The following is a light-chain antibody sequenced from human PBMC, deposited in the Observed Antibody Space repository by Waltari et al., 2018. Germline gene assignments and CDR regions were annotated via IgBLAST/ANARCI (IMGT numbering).Light chain of an antibody. J-gene: IGLJ1*01. CDR3: SSYTSPTTRYI. CDR2: DFI. V-gene: IGLV2-14*01. CDR1: SGDVGGYNY. Sequence: QSALTQPASVSGSPGQSITISCTGTSGDVGGYNYVSWYQQHPGRAPKLIIYDFINRPSGGSDRCSGSKSGNTASLTISGLQAEDEAEYYCSSYTSPTTRYIFGTGTKVSVL.